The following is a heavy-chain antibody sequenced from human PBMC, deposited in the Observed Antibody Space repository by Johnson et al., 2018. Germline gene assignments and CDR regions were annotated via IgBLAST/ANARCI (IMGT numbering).Heavy chain of an antibody. V-gene: IGHV3-7*01. CDR2: IKQDGSEK. CDR1: GFTFSSYW. CDR3: ARVRAVATPPGEYFQH. D-gene: IGHD5-12*01. Sequence: EVQLVESGGGLVQPGGSLRLSCAASGFTFSSYWMSWVRQAPGKGLEWVANIKQDGSEKYYVDSVKGRFTISRDNAKNSLYLQMNSLRAEDTAVYHCARVRAVATPPGEYFQHWGQGTLVTVSS. J-gene: IGHJ1*01.